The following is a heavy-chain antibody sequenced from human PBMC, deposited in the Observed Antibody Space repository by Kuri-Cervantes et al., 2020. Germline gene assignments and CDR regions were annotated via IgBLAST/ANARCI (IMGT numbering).Heavy chain of an antibody. Sequence: GESLRLSCAASGFTFSSYAMHWVRQAPGKGLEWVAVISYDGSNKYYADSVKGRFTISRDNSKNTLYLQMNSLRAEDTAVYYCARGASVTTLVNAFDIWGQGTMVTVSS. CDR2: ISYDGSNK. D-gene: IGHD4-17*01. CDR3: ARGASVTTLVNAFDI. V-gene: IGHV3-30*01. CDR1: GFTFSSYA. J-gene: IGHJ3*02.